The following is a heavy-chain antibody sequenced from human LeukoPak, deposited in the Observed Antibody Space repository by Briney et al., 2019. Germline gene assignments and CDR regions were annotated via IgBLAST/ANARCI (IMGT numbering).Heavy chain of an antibody. Sequence: PSETLSLTCTVSGYSISSGYFWGWIRQPPGKGLEWFGSIYRNGSTYYNPSLKSRVTISVDTSKNHFSLKLSSVAATDTAVYYCARAAQLAQINDLVYDAFDIWGQGTMVTVSS. CDR3: ARAAQLAQINDLVYDAFDI. V-gene: IGHV4-38-2*02. CDR1: GYSISSGYF. J-gene: IGHJ3*02. D-gene: IGHD6-6*01. CDR2: IYRNGST.